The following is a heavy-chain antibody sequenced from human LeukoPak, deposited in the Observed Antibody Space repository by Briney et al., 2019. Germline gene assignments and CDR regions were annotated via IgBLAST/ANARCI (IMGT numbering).Heavy chain of an antibody. CDR2: ISSSSSYI. V-gene: IGHV3-21*01. CDR3: ARGIAAAGDDY. J-gene: IGHJ4*02. D-gene: IGHD6-13*01. Sequence: GGSLRLSCAASGFTFSSYSMDWVRQAPGKGLEWVSSISSSSSYIYYADSVKGRFTISRDNAKNSLYLQMNSLRAEDTAVYYCARGIAAAGDDYWGQGTLVTVSS. CDR1: GFTFSSYS.